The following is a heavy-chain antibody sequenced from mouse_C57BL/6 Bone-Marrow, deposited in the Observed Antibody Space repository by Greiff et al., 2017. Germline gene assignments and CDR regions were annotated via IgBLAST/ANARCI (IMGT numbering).Heavy chain of an antibody. D-gene: IGHD1-1*01. Sequence: QVQLQQSGAELARPGASVKLSCKASGYTFTSYGISWVKQRPGQGLEWIGEIYPRSGNTYYNAKFKGKATLTADKSSSTAYMVRHSLTSEGSAVYFCARVVRRYCDDWGQGTTLTVSA. CDR1: GYTFTSYG. V-gene: IGHV1-81*01. CDR2: IYPRSGNT. J-gene: IGHJ2*01. CDR3: ARVVRRYCDD.